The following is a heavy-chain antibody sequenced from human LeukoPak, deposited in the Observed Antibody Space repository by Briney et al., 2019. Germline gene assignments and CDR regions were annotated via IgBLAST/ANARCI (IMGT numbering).Heavy chain of an antibody. J-gene: IGHJ4*02. Sequence: GASVKVSCKASGGTFSSYAISWVRQAPGQELEWMGGIIPIFGTANYAQKFQGRVTITADESTSTAYMELSSLRSEDTAVYYCARDSVPAVVYGYDPTFDYWGQGTLVTVSS. V-gene: IGHV1-69*13. CDR1: GGTFSSYA. D-gene: IGHD5-12*01. CDR3: ARDSVPAVVYGYDPTFDY. CDR2: IIPIFGTA.